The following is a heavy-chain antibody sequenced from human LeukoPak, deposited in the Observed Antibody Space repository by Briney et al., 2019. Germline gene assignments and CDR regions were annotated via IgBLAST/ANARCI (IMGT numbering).Heavy chain of an antibody. V-gene: IGHV3-11*05. D-gene: IGHD6-19*01. CDR3: ARGDYISGWYYFDY. CDR2: ISSSSST. J-gene: IGHJ4*02. CDR1: GFTFSDYY. Sequence: GGSLRLSCAASGFTFSDYYMIWIRQAPGKGLEWVSHISSSSSTNYADSVKGRFTISRDNAKNSLYLQMNSLRAEDTAVYYCARGDYISGWYYFDYWGQGTLVTVSS.